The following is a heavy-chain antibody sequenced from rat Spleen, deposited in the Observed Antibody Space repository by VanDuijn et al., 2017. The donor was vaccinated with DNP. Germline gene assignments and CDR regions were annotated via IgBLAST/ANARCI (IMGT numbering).Heavy chain of an antibody. CDR1: GFIISDYY. V-gene: IGHV5-22*01. Sequence: EVQLVEAGGGLVQPGRSLKLSCAASGFIISDYYMAWVRQAPTKGLEWVAYISYDGGRTYNGDSVKGRFTISRDNAKNTLYLQMNSLRSEDTATYYCARPMDYYSGGFAYWGQGTLVTVSS. CDR2: ISYDGGRT. D-gene: IGHD1-1*01. CDR3: ARPMDYYSGGFAY. J-gene: IGHJ3*01.